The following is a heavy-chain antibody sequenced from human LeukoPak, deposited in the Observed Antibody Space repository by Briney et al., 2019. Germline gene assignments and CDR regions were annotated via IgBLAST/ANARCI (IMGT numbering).Heavy chain of an antibody. V-gene: IGHV1-8*01. CDR3: ARVDYDSSGYRYYYYYYMDV. Sequence: AASVQVSCKASGYTFTSYDINWVRQATGQALEWMGWMNPNSGNTGYAQKFQGRVTMTRNTSISTAYMELSSLRSEDTAVYYCARVDYDSSGYRYYYYYYMDVWGKGTTVTVSS. D-gene: IGHD3-22*01. CDR2: MNPNSGNT. J-gene: IGHJ6*03. CDR1: GYTFTSYD.